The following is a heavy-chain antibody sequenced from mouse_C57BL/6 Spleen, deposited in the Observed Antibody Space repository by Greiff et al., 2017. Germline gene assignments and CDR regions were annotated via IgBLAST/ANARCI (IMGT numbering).Heavy chain of an antibody. D-gene: IGHD1-1*01. Sequence: QVQLQQSGAELARPGASVKLSCKASGYTFTSYGISWVKQRTGQGLEWIGEIYPRSGNTYYNEKFKGKATLTADKSSSTAYMELRSLTSEDSAVYFCARWGRGNTRTTVVVPGTEGLFAYWGQGTLVTVSA. CDR1: GYTFTSYG. CDR3: ARWGRGNTRTTVVVPGTEGLFAY. CDR2: IYPRSGNT. V-gene: IGHV1-81*01. J-gene: IGHJ3*01.